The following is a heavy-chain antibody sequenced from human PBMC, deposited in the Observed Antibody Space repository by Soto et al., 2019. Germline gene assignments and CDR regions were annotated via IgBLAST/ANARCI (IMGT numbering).Heavy chain of an antibody. D-gene: IGHD4-17*01. J-gene: IGHJ4*02. Sequence: QVQLQESGPGLVKPSQTLSLTCTVSGGSISSGGYYWSWIRQHPGKGLEWIGYIYYSGSTYYNPALKSRVTISVDTSKNQSSLKLSSVPAADPAVYYWGGDRLGYGDSYYFDYWGQGTLVTVSS. V-gene: IGHV4-31*03. CDR2: IYYSGST. CDR3: GGDRLGYGDSYYFDY. CDR1: GGSISSGGYY.